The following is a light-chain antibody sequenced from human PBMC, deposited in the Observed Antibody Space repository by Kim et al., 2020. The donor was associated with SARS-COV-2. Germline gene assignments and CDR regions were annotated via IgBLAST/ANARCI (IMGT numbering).Light chain of an antibody. J-gene: IGKJ4*01. CDR1: QDISSY. CDR2: AAS. CDR3: QQLRSYPRT. V-gene: IGKV1-9*01. Sequence: DILLTQSPSFLSASVGDRVAITCRASQDISSYLAWYQQKPGMAPKLLIYAASTLQTGVPSRFSGSESGTEFTLTISSLQPEDFAAYYCQQLRSYPRTFGGVPTLEI.